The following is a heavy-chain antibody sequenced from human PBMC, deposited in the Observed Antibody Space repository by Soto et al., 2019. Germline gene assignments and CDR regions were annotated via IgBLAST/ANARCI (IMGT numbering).Heavy chain of an antibody. J-gene: IGHJ6*02. CDR3: TPASSSWAYHYYFGMDV. CDR1: GFTFSKAW. CDR2: IKSKTDGGTT. Sequence: GGSMRLSCAASGFTFSKAWMSWVRQATGKGLEWVGRIKSKTDGGTTDYAATAEGRFTISRDDSKNTLYLQINSVRTDDTAVYYCTPASSSWAYHYYFGMDVWGQGTTFTVSS. D-gene: IGHD2-2*01. V-gene: IGHV3-15*01.